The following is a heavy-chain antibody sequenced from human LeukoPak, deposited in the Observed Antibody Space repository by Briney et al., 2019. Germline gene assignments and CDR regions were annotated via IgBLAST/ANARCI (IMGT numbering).Heavy chain of an antibody. CDR1: GGSISSSSYY. J-gene: IGHJ4*02. D-gene: IGHD6-13*01. CDR3: ARDVSSSWPHYYFDY. CDR2: IYYSGST. Sequence: SETLSLTCTVSGGSISSSSYYWGWIRQPPGKGLEWIGSIYYSGSTYYNPSLKSRVTISVDTSKNQFSLKLSSVTAADTAVYYCARDVSSSWPHYYFDYWGQGTLVTVSS. V-gene: IGHV4-39*07.